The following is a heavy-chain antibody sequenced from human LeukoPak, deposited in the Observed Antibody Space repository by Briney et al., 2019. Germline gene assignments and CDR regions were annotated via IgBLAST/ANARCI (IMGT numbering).Heavy chain of an antibody. V-gene: IGHV3-7*03. CDR3: ARYVHTYYYYYGMDV. Sequence: QPGGSLRLSCAASGFTFSSYWMSWVRQAPGKGLEWVANIKQDGSEKYYVDSVKGRFTISRDNAKNSLYLQMNSLRAEDTAVYYCARYVHTYYYYYGMDVWDQGTTVTVSS. CDR1: GFTFSSYW. CDR2: IKQDGSEK. D-gene: IGHD3-16*01. J-gene: IGHJ6*02.